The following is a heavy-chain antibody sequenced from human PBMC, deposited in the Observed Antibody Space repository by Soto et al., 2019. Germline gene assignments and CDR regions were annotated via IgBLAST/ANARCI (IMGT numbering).Heavy chain of an antibody. D-gene: IGHD3-16*01. CDR3: ARDRIQLRLGKYSFNGMDV. J-gene: IGHJ6*02. CDR1: GGTFSDFA. CDR2: IVPRIGSP. V-gene: IGHV1-69*06. Sequence: QVQLVQSGAEMRKPGSSLRVSCKASGGTFSDFAFSWVRQAPGQGLEWMGGIVPRIGSPNYAQKVGGRVTISADTSTSTVYMEVGSLRFDDTAVYFCARDRIQLRLGKYSFNGMDVWGQGTTITVSS.